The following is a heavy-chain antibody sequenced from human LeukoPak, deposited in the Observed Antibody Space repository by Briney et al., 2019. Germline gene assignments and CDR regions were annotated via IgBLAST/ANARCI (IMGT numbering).Heavy chain of an antibody. CDR3: ARDYYSASGTFDY. J-gene: IGHJ4*02. Sequence: SETLSLTCTVSGVSISTYYWSWIRQPPGKGLEWIGYVYYSGSTNYNPSLKSRVTISIDTSKNQFSLKLSSVTAADTAVYYCARDYYSASGTFDYWGQGTLVTVSS. V-gene: IGHV4-59*01. D-gene: IGHD3-10*01. CDR2: VYYSGST. CDR1: GVSISTYY.